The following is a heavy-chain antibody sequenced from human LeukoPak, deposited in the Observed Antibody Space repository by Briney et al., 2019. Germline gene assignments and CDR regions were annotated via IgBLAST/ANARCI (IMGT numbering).Heavy chain of an antibody. Sequence: SETLSLTCTVSGGSISSGGYYWSWIRQHPGKGLEWIGYIYYSGSTYYNPSLKSRVTISVDTSKNQFSLKLSSATAADMAVYYCARDGRGYCSSTSCPREYYFDYWGQGTLVTVSS. D-gene: IGHD2-2*01. CDR1: GGSISSGGYY. V-gene: IGHV4-31*03. CDR2: IYYSGST. J-gene: IGHJ4*02. CDR3: ARDGRGYCSSTSCPREYYFDY.